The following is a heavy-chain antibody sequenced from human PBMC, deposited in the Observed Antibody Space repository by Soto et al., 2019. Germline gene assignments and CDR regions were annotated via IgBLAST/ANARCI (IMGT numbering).Heavy chain of an antibody. CDR2: ISGSGGST. V-gene: IGHV3-23*01. J-gene: IGHJ6*02. CDR3: APRRGSGSYSPRYYYYGMDV. D-gene: IGHD3-10*01. CDR1: GFTFSSYA. Sequence: EVQLLESGGGLVQPGGSLRLSCAASGFTFSSYAMSWVRQAPGKGLEWVSAISGSGGSTYYADSVKGRFTISRDNSKNTLYLQMNSLRAEDTAVYYCAPRRGSGSYSPRYYYYGMDVWGQGTTVTVSS.